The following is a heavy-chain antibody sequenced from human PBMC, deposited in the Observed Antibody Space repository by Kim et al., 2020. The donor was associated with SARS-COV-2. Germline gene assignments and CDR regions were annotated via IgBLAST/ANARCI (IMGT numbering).Heavy chain of an antibody. CDR3: ARAIDGLFGGKDFFDH. J-gene: IGHJ4*02. D-gene: IGHD2-15*01. CDR1: GFDASVYG. CDR2: VWYDGSSA. Sequence: GGSLRLSCTTSGFDASVYGIHWVRQTPGKGLEWVALVWYDGSSAYYADSVKGRFTISRDRSRNTVYLQMTSLTVEDTAIYHCARAIDGLFGGKDFFDHWGQGTLVTVSS. V-gene: IGHV3-33*01.